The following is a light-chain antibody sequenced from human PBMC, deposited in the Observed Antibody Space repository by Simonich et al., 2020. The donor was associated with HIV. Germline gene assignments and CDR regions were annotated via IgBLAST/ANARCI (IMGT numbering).Light chain of an antibody. V-gene: IGKV3D-20*01. CDR1: QSVSSSY. CDR3: QQYGSSPVT. J-gene: IGKJ4*01. Sequence: EIVLTQSPATLSLSPGERATLSCGAIQSVSSSYLAWYQQKPGLAPRLLIYDASSRATGNPDRFSGSGSGTDFTLTISRLEPEDFVVYYCQQYGSSPVTFGGGTKVEIK. CDR2: DAS.